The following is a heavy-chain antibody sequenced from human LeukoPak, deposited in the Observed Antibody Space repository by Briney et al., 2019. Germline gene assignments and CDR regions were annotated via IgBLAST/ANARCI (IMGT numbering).Heavy chain of an antibody. V-gene: IGHV1-18*01. D-gene: IGHD2-8*01. CDR1: GYTFTSYG. CDR3: AGVYCTNGVCYTPTDY. CDR2: ISAHNGNT. Sequence: ASVKVSCKASGYTFTSYGISWVRQAPGQGLEWMGWISAHNGNTNYAQKLQGRVTMTTDTSTSTAYMELRSLRSDDTAVYYCAGVYCTNGVCYTPTDYWGQGTLVTVSS. J-gene: IGHJ4*02.